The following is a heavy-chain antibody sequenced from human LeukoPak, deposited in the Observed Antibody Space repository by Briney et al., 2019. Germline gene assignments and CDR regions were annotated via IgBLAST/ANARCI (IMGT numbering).Heavy chain of an antibody. CDR3: ARCPVGSNYYFYMDV. D-gene: IGHD2-2*01. J-gene: IGHJ6*03. CDR2: IYYSAST. Sequence: ASETLSITCTVSGDSISSYYWSWIRQPPGKGLEWNGYIYYSASTNYNPSLKSRVTISVDMSKNQFSLKLNSVTAADTAVYYCARCPVGSNYYFYMDVWGKGTTVTVSS. V-gene: IGHV4-59*01. CDR1: GDSISSYY.